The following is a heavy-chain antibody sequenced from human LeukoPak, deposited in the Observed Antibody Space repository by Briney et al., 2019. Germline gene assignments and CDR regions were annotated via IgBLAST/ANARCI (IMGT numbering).Heavy chain of an antibody. CDR2: TFYRSKWSS. V-gene: IGHV6-1*01. J-gene: IGHJ4*02. CDR3: ARGAAAGTLFDY. CDR1: GDSVSGKSVA. Sequence: SQTLSLTCAISGDSVSGKSVAWNWIRQSPSRGLEWLGRTFYRSKWSSEYATSMKGRITINPDTSKNQFSLQLISVTPEDTAVYYCARGAAAGTLFDYWGQGTLVTVSS. D-gene: IGHD6-13*01.